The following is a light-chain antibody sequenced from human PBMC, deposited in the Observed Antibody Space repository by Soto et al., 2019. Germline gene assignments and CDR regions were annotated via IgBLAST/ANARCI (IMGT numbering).Light chain of an antibody. CDR3: QQYNTYET. V-gene: IGKV1-5*03. CDR1: QSISSW. CDR2: KAS. J-gene: IGKJ1*01. Sequence: DIQMTQSPSTLSASVGDRVTITCRASQSISSWLAWYQQKPGKAPKLLIYKASNLESGVPSRFSGSGSGTEFALTISSLQPDDFAPYFCQQYNTYETFGHGTNVDIK.